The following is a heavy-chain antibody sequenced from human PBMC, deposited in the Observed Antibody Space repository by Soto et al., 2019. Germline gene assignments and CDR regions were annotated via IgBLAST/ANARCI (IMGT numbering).Heavy chain of an antibody. J-gene: IGHJ5*02. CDR1: GGSISSGGYY. D-gene: IGHD2-2*01. V-gene: IGHV4-31*03. CDR2: IYYSGST. Sequence: SETLSLTCTVSGGSISSGGYYWSWIRQHPGKGLEWIGYIYYSGSTYYNPSLKSRVTISVDTSKNQFSLKLSSVTAADTAVYYCARVPAVPAAMAFDPWGQGTLVTVSS. CDR3: ARVPAVPAAMAFDP.